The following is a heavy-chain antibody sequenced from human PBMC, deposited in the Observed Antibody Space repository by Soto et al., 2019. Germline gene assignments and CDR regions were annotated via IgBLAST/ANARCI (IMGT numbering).Heavy chain of an antibody. CDR2: IIPIFGTA. Sequence: QVQLVQSGAEVKKPGSSVKVSCKASGGTFSSYAISWVRQAPGQGLEWMGGIIPIFGTANYAQKFQGRVTITADESTSTAYMELSSLRSEDTAVYYCARNVPAAPPAWGPGDWFDPWGQGTLVTVSS. V-gene: IGHV1-69*01. CDR3: ARNVPAAPPAWGPGDWFDP. J-gene: IGHJ5*02. D-gene: IGHD2-2*01. CDR1: GGTFSSYA.